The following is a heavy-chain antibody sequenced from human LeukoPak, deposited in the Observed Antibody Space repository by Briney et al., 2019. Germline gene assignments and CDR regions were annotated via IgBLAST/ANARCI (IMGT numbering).Heavy chain of an antibody. CDR2: IYYSGST. V-gene: IGHV4-59*12. Sequence: SETLSLTCTVSGGSISSYYWSWIRQPPGKGLEWIGYIYYSGSTNYNPSLKSRVTISVDTSKNQFSLKLSSVTAADTAVYYCARDHRTYYYDSSGKDDAFDIWGQGTMVTVSS. CDR1: GGSISSYY. CDR3: ARDHRTYYYDSSGKDDAFDI. D-gene: IGHD3-22*01. J-gene: IGHJ3*02.